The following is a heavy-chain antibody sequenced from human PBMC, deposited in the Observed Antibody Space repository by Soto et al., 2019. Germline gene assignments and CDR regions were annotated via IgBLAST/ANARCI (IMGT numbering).Heavy chain of an antibody. Sequence: ASVKVSCKASGYTFTNYGVHWVRQAPGQRLEWMGWINAGNGNTKYSQKLQGRVTINRDTSASTAYVELSGLRSEDTAVYYCARSGYSSGWYHWYFDFWGRGTLVTVSS. V-gene: IGHV1-3*01. J-gene: IGHJ2*01. CDR3: ARSGYSSGWYHWYFDF. CDR2: INAGNGNT. D-gene: IGHD6-19*01. CDR1: GYTFTNYG.